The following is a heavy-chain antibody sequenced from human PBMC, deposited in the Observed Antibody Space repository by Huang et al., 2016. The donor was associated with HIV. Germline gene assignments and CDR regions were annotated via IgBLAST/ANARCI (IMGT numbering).Heavy chain of an antibody. CDR2: VDAIEGGT. Sequence: QVQLVQFGAEVKKPGASVQVSCKVSGKSVSEVAMHWVRQAHGKGLEGMGGVDAIEGGTVYPQKVQGRVSRTEDTSTDTAYMEMSGLRSDDTAVYYWVTSRKAISGGRVGWFDPWGQGTLVTVSS. J-gene: IGHJ5*02. CDR3: VTSRKAISGGRVGWFDP. D-gene: IGHD3-3*01. V-gene: IGHV1-24*01. CDR1: GKSVSEVA.